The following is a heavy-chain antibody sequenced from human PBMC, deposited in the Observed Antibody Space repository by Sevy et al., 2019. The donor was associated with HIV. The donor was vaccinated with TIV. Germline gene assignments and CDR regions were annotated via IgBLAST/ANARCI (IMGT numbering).Heavy chain of an antibody. J-gene: IGHJ4*02. CDR1: GGSITSLC. D-gene: IGHD1-26*01. V-gene: IGHV4-59*08. CDR2: IYYNGHI. Sequence: SETLSLTCTVSGGSITSLCWNWIRQPPGKGLEWIANIYYNGHINYNPSLKSRVTLSLDTSKNQFSLRLSSVTAADTAMYYCAGENAWGRDYSWGQGTLVTVSS. CDR3: AGENAWGRDYS.